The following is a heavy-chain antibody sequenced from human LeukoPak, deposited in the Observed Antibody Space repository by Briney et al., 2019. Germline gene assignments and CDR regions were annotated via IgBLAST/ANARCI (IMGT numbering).Heavy chain of an antibody. V-gene: IGHV3-11*01. CDR2: ISSSGSTI. J-gene: IGHJ6*02. CDR1: GFTFSDYY. Sequence: GGSLRLSCAASGFTFSDYYMSWIRQAPGKGLEWVSYISSSGSTIYYADSVKGRFTISRDNSKNTLYLQMNSLRAEDTAVYYCAKASYSSSWYGYYYYGMDVWGQGTTVTVSS. CDR3: AKASYSSSWYGYYYYGMDV. D-gene: IGHD6-13*01.